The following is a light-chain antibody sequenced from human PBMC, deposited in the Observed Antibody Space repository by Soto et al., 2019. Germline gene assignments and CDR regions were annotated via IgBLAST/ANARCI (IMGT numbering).Light chain of an antibody. CDR3: SSSTSSSTLV. V-gene: IGLV2-14*03. Sequence: QSVLTQPASVSGSPGQSITISCTGTSSDVGGYNYVDWYQQHPGKAPKLMIYDVTERPSGVSNRFSGSKSGNTASLTISGLQAEDEADYYCSSSTSSSTLVFGGGTKLTVL. J-gene: IGLJ2*01. CDR2: DVT. CDR1: SSDVGGYNY.